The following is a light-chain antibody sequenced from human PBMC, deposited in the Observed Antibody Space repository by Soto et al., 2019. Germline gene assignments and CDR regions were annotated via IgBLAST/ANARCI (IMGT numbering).Light chain of an antibody. V-gene: IGKV1-5*03. CDR2: EAS. J-gene: IGKJ2*01. Sequence: DIQMTQSPSTLSALVGDRVTITCRASQSVGRRLAWYQQKPGKAPKFLIYEASRLESGVPSRFRGSGSGTEFTLTITNLHADDFATYFCQQYNNYSPEPFGQGTKVEV. CDR3: QQYNNYSPEP. CDR1: QSVGRR.